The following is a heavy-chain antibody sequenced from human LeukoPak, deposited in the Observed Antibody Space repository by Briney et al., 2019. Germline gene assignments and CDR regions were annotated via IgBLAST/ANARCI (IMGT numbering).Heavy chain of an antibody. J-gene: IGHJ6*04. CDR3: AELGITMIGGV. CDR2: ISSSGSTI. Sequence: GGSLRLSCAPSGLTLSSYEMKWVRQAPGKGLEWVSYISSSGSTIYYADPVKGRFTISKANAKNSLSLQMKSLRAEDTAVYYCAELGITMIGGVWGKGTTVTISS. D-gene: IGHD3-10*02. V-gene: IGHV3-48*03. CDR1: GLTLSSYE.